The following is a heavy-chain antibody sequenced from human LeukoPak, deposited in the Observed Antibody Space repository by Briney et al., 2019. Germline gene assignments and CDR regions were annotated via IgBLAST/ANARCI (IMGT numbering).Heavy chain of an antibody. CDR3: AKDSYGPNN. CDR1: GFTFGDFG. J-gene: IGHJ4*02. Sequence: PGGSLRLSCAASGFTFGDFGMEWVHQAPGKGLEWVAFIRHDGSDKYYADSVKGRFTISRDNSKNTLDLQMNSLRPEDTAVYYCAKDSYGPNNWGQGTLVTVSS. D-gene: IGHD4-17*01. CDR2: IRHDGSDK. V-gene: IGHV3-30*02.